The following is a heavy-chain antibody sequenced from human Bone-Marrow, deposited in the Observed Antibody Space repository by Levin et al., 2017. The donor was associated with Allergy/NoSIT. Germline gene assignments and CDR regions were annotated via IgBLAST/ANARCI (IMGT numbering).Heavy chain of an antibody. D-gene: IGHD2-2*02. CDR1: GGSISSYY. CDR3: RRDLGIGYCSSTSCYKAVEGGRRSPLDV. CDR2: IYTSGST. Sequence: SETLSLTCTVSGGSISSYYWSWIRQPAGKGLEWIGRIYTSGSTNYNPSLKSRVIMSVDTSKNQSSLKLSSVTAADTAVYYCRRDLGIGYCSSTSCYKAVEGGRRSPLDVWGQGTTVTVSS. V-gene: IGHV4-4*07. J-gene: IGHJ6*02.